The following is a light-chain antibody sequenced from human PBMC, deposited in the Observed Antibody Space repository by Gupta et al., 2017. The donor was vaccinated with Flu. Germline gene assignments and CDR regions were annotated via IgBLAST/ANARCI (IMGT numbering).Light chain of an antibody. Sequence: PSSLSASVGDRITITCQANEAIRNYLTWYQQKPGKAPGLLVYRTSYLESGVPSRFSGSGSGTDFTFTISSVQPEDAATYYCQQYESVPMAFGGGTKVEIK. J-gene: IGKJ4*01. CDR3: QQYESVPMA. CDR2: RTS. V-gene: IGKV1-33*01. CDR1: EAIRNY.